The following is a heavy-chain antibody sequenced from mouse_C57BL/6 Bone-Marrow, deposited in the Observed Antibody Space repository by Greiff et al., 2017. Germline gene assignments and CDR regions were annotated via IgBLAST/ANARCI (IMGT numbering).Heavy chain of an antibody. J-gene: IGHJ1*03. V-gene: IGHV1-20*01. CDR1: GYSFTGYF. D-gene: IGHD1-1*01. Sequence: EVQLQQSGPELVKPGDSVKISCKASGYSFTGYFMNWVMQSHGKSLEWIGRINPYNGDTFYNQKFKGKATLTVDKSSSTAHMELRSLTSEDSAVYYCARWNYYGSSYGYFDVWGTGTRSPSPQ. CDR3: ARWNYYGSSYGYFDV. CDR2: INPYNGDT.